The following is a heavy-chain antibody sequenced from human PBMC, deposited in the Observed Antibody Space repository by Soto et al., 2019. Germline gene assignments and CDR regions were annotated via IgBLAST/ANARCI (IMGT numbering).Heavy chain of an antibody. CDR3: ARDRLIAVTGLLRN. D-gene: IGHD6-19*01. V-gene: IGHV1-18*01. J-gene: IGHJ4*02. CDR1: GYPFTSYG. CDR2: ISAYDDKT. Sequence: ASVKVSCKTSGYPFTSYGINWVRQAPGQGPEWMGWISAYDDKTIYSQKFQGRVTLTADTSTTTAYMELRGLRFDDTAVYYCARDRLIAVTGLLRNWGQAPLVTVSS.